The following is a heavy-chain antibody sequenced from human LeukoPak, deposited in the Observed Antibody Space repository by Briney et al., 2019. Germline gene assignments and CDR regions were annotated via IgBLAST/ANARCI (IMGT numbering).Heavy chain of an antibody. J-gene: IGHJ4*02. CDR1: GFTFSSYA. CDR2: ITGGGGGT. V-gene: IGHV3-23*01. CDR3: ATQLSVTGYYFVY. Sequence: PGGSLRLSCAASGFTFSSYAITWVRQAPGKGLEWVSTITGGGGGTYYAESVKGRFTISRDNSKNTLYLQMNSLRVEDTAVYYCATQLSVTGYYFVYWGQGTLVTVSS. D-gene: IGHD4-17*01.